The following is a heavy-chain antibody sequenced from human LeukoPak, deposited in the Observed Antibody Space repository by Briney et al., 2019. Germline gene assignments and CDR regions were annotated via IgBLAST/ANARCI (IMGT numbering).Heavy chain of an antibody. CDR3: ARDVALLYYYDSSGPHSDY. CDR2: ISAYNGNT. Sequence: ASVKASCKASGYTFTSYGISWVRQAPGQGLEWMGWISAYNGNTNYAQKLQGRVTMTTDTSTSTAYMELRSLRSDDTAVYYCARDVALLYYYDSSGPHSDYWGQGTLVTVSS. V-gene: IGHV1-18*01. D-gene: IGHD3-22*01. CDR1: GYTFTSYG. J-gene: IGHJ4*02.